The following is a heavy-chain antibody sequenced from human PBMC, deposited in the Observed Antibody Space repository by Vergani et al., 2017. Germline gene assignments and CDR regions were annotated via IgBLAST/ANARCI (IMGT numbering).Heavy chain of an antibody. CDR2: SNEDGSQY. V-gene: IGHV3-7*01. CDR3: ARAQYNWNP. CDR1: GFTFSHYA. J-gene: IGHJ3*01. Sequence: EVQLLESGGGLAQPGGSLRLSCVASGFTFSHYAMSWVRQAPGKGLEWVANSNEDGSQYFFMHSVEGRFTISRDNAKNSLFLHMNSLRAEDTAVYYCARAQYNWNPWGQGTMVTVSS. D-gene: IGHD1-20*01.